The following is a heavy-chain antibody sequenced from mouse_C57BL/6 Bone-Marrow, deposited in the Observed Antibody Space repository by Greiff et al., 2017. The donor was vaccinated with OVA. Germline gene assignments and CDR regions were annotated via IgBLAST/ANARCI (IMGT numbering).Heavy chain of an antibody. CDR1: GYAFSSYW. J-gene: IGHJ3*01. V-gene: IGHV1-80*01. D-gene: IGHD2-2*01. CDR2: IYPGDGDT. CDR3: ARSLYYGYDGAWFAY. Sequence: LVESGAELVKPGASVKISCKASGYAFSSYWMNWVKQRPGKGLEWIGQIYPGDGDTNYNGKFKGKATLTADKSSSTAYMQLSSLTSEDSAVYFCARSLYYGYDGAWFAYWGQGTLVTVSA.